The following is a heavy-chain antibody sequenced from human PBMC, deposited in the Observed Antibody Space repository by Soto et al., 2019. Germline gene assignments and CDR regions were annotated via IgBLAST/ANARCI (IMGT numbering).Heavy chain of an antibody. CDR2: IIPIFGTA. D-gene: IGHD3-3*01. V-gene: IGHV1-69*13. Sequence: SVKVSCTASGCTSSSYAISWVRQSPEQGLEWMGVIIPIFGTANYGQKFQGRVTITADESTSTAYMELSSLRPEHTAVYYCARHPTYYDSWSGFPTPYYYYGMDVWGQGTTVTVYS. CDR3: ARHPTYYDSWSGFPTPYYYYGMDV. J-gene: IGHJ6*02. CDR1: GCTSSSYA.